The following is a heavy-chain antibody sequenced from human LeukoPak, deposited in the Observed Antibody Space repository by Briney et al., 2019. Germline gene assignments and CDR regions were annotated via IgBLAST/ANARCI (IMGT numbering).Heavy chain of an antibody. V-gene: IGHV3-74*01. CDR2: INSDGSST. CDR3: ARKDIVGATDFDY. Sequence: GGSLRLSCAASGFTFSSYWMHWVRQAPGKGLVWVSRINSDGSSTSYADSVKGRFTISRDNAKNTLYLQMNSLRAEDTAVYYCARKDIVGATDFDYWGQGTLVTVSS. D-gene: IGHD1-26*01. J-gene: IGHJ4*02. CDR1: GFTFSSYW.